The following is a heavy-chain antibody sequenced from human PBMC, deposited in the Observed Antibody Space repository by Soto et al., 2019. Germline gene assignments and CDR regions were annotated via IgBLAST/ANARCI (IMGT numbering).Heavy chain of an antibody. D-gene: IGHD5-12*01. CDR2: INPNGGAT. V-gene: IGHV1-2*02. J-gene: IGHJ6*03. CDR3: ARESGGATATLDYYYFYMDV. CDR1: GDRFSAYY. Sequence: QVQLVQSGAEVKKPGASVKISCKTSGDRFSAYYLHWVRQAPGQGLEWLGWINPNGGATKYAQKFRDRVAMTRDTSIRTAYLELTSLRADDTAIYYCARESGGATATLDYYYFYMDVWGKGTTVTVSS.